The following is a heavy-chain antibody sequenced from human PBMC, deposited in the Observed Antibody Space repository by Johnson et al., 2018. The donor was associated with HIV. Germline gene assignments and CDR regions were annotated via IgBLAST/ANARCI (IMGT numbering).Heavy chain of an antibody. V-gene: IGHV3-30*19. CDR1: GVTFSSYG. CDR2: RSYAGSNK. CDR3: ASPLEAAAGPMDAFDI. J-gene: IGHJ3*02. D-gene: IGHD6-13*01. Sequence: QMLLVESGGGVVQTGGSLRLSCAASGVTFSSYGMHWVRQAPGKGLAWVAVRSYAGSNKYYADYVKGRFTISRDNYKNTLYLQMNSLRTEATAVYYCASPLEAAAGPMDAFDIWGQGTMVTVSS.